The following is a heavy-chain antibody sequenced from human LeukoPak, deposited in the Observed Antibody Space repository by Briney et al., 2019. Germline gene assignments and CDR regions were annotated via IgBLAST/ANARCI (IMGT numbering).Heavy chain of an antibody. D-gene: IGHD1-26*01. V-gene: IGHV3-23*01. J-gene: IGHJ4*02. CDR1: GFTFSSYA. CDR3: AKDSDPFIVGATLAPERIY. CDR2: ISGSGGST. Sequence: PGGSLRLSCAASGFTFSSYAMSWVRQAPGKGLEWVSAISGSGGSTYYADSVKGRFTISRDNSKNTLYLQMNSLRAEDTAVYYCAKDSDPFIVGATLAPERIYWSQGTLVTVSS.